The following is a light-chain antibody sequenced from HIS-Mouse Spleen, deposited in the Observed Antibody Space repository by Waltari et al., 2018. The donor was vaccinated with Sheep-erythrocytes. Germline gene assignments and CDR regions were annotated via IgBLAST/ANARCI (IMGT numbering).Light chain of an antibody. CDR1: SSDVGSYNL. CDR2: EGS. V-gene: IGLV2-23*01. Sequence: QSALTQPASVSGSPGQSITLSCTGTSSDVGSYNLVSWYQQHPGKAPKLMIYEGSKRPLGVSNRVSGSKSGNTASLTISGLQAEDEADYYCCSYAGSSTPWVFGGGTKLTVL. CDR3: CSYAGSSTPWV. J-gene: IGLJ3*02.